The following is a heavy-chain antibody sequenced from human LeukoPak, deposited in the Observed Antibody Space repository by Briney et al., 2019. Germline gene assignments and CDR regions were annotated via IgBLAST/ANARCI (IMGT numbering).Heavy chain of an antibody. CDR3: ARVGGPGWETHTVTTRGDYYPMDI. J-gene: IGHJ6*02. Sequence: PGGSLRLSCAASGFTFRGHWMSWVRQAPGKGPEWVANMRDDGSEEFYVNSVKGRFTISRDNTKNSLYLYMDSLRAEDTAVYYCARVGGPGWETHTVTTRGDYYPMDIWGQGTTVTVSS. D-gene: IGHD4-17*01. V-gene: IGHV3-7*01. CDR2: MRDDGSEE. CDR1: GFTFRGHW.